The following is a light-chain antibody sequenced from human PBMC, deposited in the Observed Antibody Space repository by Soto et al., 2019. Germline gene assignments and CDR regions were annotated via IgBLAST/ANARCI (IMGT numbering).Light chain of an antibody. CDR2: GAS. CDR1: QSVSSN. J-gene: IGKJ5*01. CDR3: QQYSYWPPIT. Sequence: EIVLTQSPATLSVSPGERATLSCRASQSVSSNLAWYQQKPGQAPRLLIFGASTRATGIPARFSGSGSGTEFTLTISSLQSEDFALYYCQQYSYWPPITFGQGTRLEVK. V-gene: IGKV3-15*01.